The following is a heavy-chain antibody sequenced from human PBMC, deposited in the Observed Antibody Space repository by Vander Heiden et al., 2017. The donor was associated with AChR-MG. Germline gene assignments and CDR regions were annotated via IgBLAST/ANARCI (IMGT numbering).Heavy chain of an antibody. Sequence: EVQLLESGGDLVQTGGSLRLSCAASGFTFNTYAMSWVRQAPGKGLEWVSTIGGGDDERYYAHSGKGWFTVSRDNSKNMLYLQMSGLRPEDTAAYYCARGRQNFISVYEALDIW. D-gene: IGHD1-7*01. J-gene: IGHJ3*02. V-gene: IGHV3-23*01. CDR2: IGGGDDER. CDR1: GFTFNTYA. CDR3: ARGRQNFISVYEALDI.